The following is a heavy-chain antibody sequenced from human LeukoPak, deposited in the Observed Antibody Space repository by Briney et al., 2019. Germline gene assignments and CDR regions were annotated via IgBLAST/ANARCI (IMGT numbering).Heavy chain of an antibody. V-gene: IGHV3-7*01. CDR1: GFTFSGYW. D-gene: IGHD6-13*01. Sequence: EGSLRLSCAASGFTFSGYWMTWVRQAPGKGLEWVANIKRDGSEKYYIDSVKGRFTISRDNAKNSLYLQMNSLRAEDTAVYYCARPPNIAAAGQDWGQGTLVTVSS. CDR2: IKRDGSEK. CDR3: ARPPNIAAAGQD. J-gene: IGHJ4*02.